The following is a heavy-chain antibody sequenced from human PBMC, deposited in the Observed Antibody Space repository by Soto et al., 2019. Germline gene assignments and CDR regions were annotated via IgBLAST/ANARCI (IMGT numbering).Heavy chain of an antibody. CDR1: GGSISSYR. CDR3: GRESGETWDYEAY. J-gene: IGHJ4*02. CDR2: ISNNGNT. D-gene: IGHD1-7*01. V-gene: IGHV4-4*07. Sequence: LSLTCTVSGGSISSYRWSWIRQPAWKGLEWTGRISNNGNTQYNPSLKSRVTVSVDTSRNQFFLNLHSVTAADSAVYFCGRESGETWDYEAYWGQGTPVTVSS.